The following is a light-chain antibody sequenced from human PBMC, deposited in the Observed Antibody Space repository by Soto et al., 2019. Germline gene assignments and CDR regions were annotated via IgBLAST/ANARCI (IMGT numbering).Light chain of an antibody. J-gene: IGLJ2*01. Sequence: QSVLTQPASVSGSPGQSITISCTGTSSDVGGYNFVSWYQQQPGKAPKLMVYEVTNRPSGVSYRFSGSKSDNTASLTISGLQAEDEADYFCSSYTGSGTLIFGGGTKLTVL. CDR1: SSDVGGYNF. CDR3: SSYTGSGTLI. V-gene: IGLV2-14*01. CDR2: EVT.